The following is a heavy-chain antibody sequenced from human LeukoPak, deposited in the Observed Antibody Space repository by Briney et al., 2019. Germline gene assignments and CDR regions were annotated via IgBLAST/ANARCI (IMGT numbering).Heavy chain of an antibody. V-gene: IGHV3-53*01. Sequence: GGSLRLSCAASGFTVSSKYMSWVRQAPGKGLEWVSAIYSGGSTYYTDSVKGRFTISRDNSKNTLYLQMNSLRAEDTAVYYCAKRRTRTAYCGGDCCFDYWGQGTLVTVSS. CDR1: GFTVSSKY. D-gene: IGHD2-21*02. CDR3: AKRRTRTAYCGGDCCFDY. J-gene: IGHJ4*02. CDR2: IYSGGST.